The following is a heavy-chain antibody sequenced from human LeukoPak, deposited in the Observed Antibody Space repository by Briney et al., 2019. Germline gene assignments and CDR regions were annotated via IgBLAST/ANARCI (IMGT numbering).Heavy chain of an antibody. Sequence: QTGGSLRLSCAASGFTFSSYAMHWVRQAPGKGLEYVSAISSNGGSTYYANSVKGRFTISRDNSKNTLYLQMGSLRAEDMAVYYCARDVYCGGDCFDPWGQGTLVTVSS. J-gene: IGHJ5*02. CDR2: ISSNGGST. CDR3: ARDVYCGGDCFDP. CDR1: GFTFSSYA. V-gene: IGHV3-64*01. D-gene: IGHD2-21*01.